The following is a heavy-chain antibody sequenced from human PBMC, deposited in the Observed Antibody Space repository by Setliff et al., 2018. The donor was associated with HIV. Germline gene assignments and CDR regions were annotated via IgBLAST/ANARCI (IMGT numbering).Heavy chain of an antibody. CDR3: AKSSGSSWQGIDY. Sequence: GGSLRLSCAASGFTFSNAWMSWVRQAPGKGLEWVGRIKSKTDGGTTDYAAPVKGRFTISRDDSKNTLYLQMNSLRPEDTAVYYCAKSSGSSWQGIDYWGQETLVPSPQ. CDR2: IKSKTDGGTT. D-gene: IGHD6-13*01. CDR1: GFTFSNAW. J-gene: IGHJ4*02. V-gene: IGHV3-15*01.